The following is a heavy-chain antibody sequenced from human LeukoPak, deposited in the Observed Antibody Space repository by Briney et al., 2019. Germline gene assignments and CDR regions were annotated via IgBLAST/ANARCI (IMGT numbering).Heavy chain of an antibody. J-gene: IGHJ4*02. CDR2: ISGSGGST. Sequence: GGSLRLSCAASGFTFSSYVMSWVRQAPGKGVEWVSGISGSGGSTYYADSVKGRFTVSRDNSKNTLYLQMNSLRAEDTAVYFCAKDVVPGVYWGQGTLVTVSA. CDR1: GFTFSSYV. CDR3: AKDVVPGVY. V-gene: IGHV3-23*01. D-gene: IGHD2-21*01.